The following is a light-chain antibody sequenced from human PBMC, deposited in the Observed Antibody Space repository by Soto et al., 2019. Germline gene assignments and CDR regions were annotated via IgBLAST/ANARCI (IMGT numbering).Light chain of an antibody. Sequence: ENVLTQSPDKMSLSPGERATLSCRASQSVGSNHLAWYQQRPGQAPRLLMVRASYRATDIPDMISGSGSGKDFPLTISRREPEDYALYFCQQYDFSPWTFGQGQRVEIK. CDR3: QQYDFSPWT. CDR2: RAS. CDR1: QSVGSNH. V-gene: IGKV3-20*01. J-gene: IGKJ1*01.